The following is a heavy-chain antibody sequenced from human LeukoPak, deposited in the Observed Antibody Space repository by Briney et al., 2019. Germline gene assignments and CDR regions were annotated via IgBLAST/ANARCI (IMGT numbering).Heavy chain of an antibody. CDR3: ARAGRAAIFGVVRDLNRFDP. Sequence: SETLSLTCTVSGGSISSYSWSWIRQPAGKGLEWIGRMFTSGSTNSNPSLKSRVTISVDTSENQFSLKLSSVTAADTAVYYCARAGRAAIFGVVRDLNRFDPWGQGTLVTVSS. CDR2: MFTSGST. J-gene: IGHJ5*02. CDR1: GGSISSYS. V-gene: IGHV4-4*07. D-gene: IGHD3-3*01.